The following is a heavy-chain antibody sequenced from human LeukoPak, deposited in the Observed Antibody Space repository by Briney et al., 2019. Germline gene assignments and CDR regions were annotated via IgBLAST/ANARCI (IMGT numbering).Heavy chain of an antibody. CDR1: GGSTSSSSYY. J-gene: IGHJ6*03. CDR3: ARHASGYIAAAGRMPYYYYYYMDV. V-gene: IGHV4-39*01. D-gene: IGHD6-13*01. CDR2: IYYSGST. Sequence: SETLSLTCTVSGGSTSSSSYYWGWIRQPPGKGLEWIGSIYYSGSTYYNPSLKSRVTISVDTSKNQFSLKLSSVTAADTAVYYCARHASGYIAAAGRMPYYYYYYMDVWGKGTTVTVSS.